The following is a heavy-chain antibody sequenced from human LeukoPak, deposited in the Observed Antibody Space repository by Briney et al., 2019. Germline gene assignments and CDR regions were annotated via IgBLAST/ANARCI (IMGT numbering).Heavy chain of an antibody. CDR3: ARVEVGPTRPGMDV. CDR1: GFTFSSYW. CDR2: INNDGIST. V-gene: IGHV3-74*01. J-gene: IGHJ6*02. D-gene: IGHD1-26*01. Sequence: GGSLRLSCAASGFTFSSYWMHWVRQAPGKGLVWVSPINNDGISTSYADSVKGRFTISTDNAKNTLYLQMNSLRAEDTAVYYCARVEVGPTRPGMDVWGQGTTVTVSS.